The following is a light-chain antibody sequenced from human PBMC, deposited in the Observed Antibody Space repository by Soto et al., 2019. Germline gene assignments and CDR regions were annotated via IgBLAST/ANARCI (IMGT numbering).Light chain of an antibody. J-gene: IGKJ1*01. CDR3: QQRNDWPTT. CDR1: QSVSTT. Sequence: IVLSQYPGTLSLYPGQRASLSCRASQSVSTTVAWYHQKPGQAPRLLVYGASTRATGIPARFSGSGAGTDFTLTITRLQSEDFGVYFCQQRNDWPTTFGQGTKVENK. V-gene: IGKV3-15*01. CDR2: GAS.